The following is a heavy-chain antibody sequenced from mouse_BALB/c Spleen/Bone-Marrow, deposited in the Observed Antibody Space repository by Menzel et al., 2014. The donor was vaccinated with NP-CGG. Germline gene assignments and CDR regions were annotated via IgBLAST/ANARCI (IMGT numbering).Heavy chain of an antibody. CDR3: ARGEISYYGSTHYFDY. CDR2: ITRGGNT. J-gene: IGHJ2*01. Sequence: EVQLVESGGGLVKPGGSLKLSCAASGFTFSSYAMSWVRQTPEKRLEWVASITRGGNTYYPDSVKGRFTISRDNARDILYLQMSSLRSEDTAMYYCARGEISYYGSTHYFDYWGQGTTLTVSS. D-gene: IGHD1-1*01. CDR1: GFTFSSYA. V-gene: IGHV5-6-5*01.